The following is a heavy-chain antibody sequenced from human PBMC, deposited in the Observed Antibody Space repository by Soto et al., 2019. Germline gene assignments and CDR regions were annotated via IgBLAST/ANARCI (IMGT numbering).Heavy chain of an antibody. D-gene: IGHD6-19*01. V-gene: IGHV1-46*01. CDR2: INPSGGST. CDR3: ARARISGWYRDVDY. Sequence: GQGLEWMGIINPSGGSTSYAQKFQGRVTMTRDTSTSTVYMELSSLRSEDTAVYYCARARISGWYRDVDYWGQGTLVTVSS. J-gene: IGHJ4*02.